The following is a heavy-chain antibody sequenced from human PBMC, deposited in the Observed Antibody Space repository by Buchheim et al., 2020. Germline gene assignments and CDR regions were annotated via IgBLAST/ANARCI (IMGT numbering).Heavy chain of an antibody. CDR2: ISYDGSNK. Sequence: QVQLVESGGGVVQPGRSLRLSCAASGFTFSSYGMHWVRQAPGKGLEWVAVISYDGSNKYYADSVKGRFTIPRDNSKNTLYLQMNSLRAEDTAVYYCARDLRVVGTIHFDYWGQGTL. CDR1: GFTFSSYG. V-gene: IGHV3-30*19. CDR3: ARDLRVVGTIHFDY. D-gene: IGHD4/OR15-4a*01. J-gene: IGHJ4*02.